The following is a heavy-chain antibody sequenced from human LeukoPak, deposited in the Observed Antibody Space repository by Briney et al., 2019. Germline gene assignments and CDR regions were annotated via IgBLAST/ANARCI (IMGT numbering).Heavy chain of an antibody. CDR3: ARHSHCSSTSCYLVDYYYGMDV. CDR2: IYPGDSDT. J-gene: IGHJ6*02. CDR1: GYSFTSYW. Sequence: GESLKISCKGSGYSFTSYWIGWVRQVPGKGLEWMGIIYPGDSDTRYSPSFQGQVTISADKSISTAYLQWSSLKASDTAMYYCARHSHCSSTSCYLVDYYYGMDVWGQGTTVTVSS. V-gene: IGHV5-51*01. D-gene: IGHD2-2*01.